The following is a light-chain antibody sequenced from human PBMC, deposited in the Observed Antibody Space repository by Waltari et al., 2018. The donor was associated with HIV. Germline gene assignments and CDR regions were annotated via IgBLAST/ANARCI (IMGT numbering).Light chain of an antibody. Sequence: QSPLTQPASVSGNPGQSVTITCTGTNIDVGNYTLFSWYQQHPGKAPKLLIYDVSKRPSGVSSRFSGSKSGYWASLTISGLLTEDESYYYCLTYVSDSGTWKFGGGTYLTV. CDR3: LTYVSDSGTWK. CDR1: NIDVGNYTL. J-gene: IGLJ3*02. V-gene: IGLV2-23*02. CDR2: DVS.